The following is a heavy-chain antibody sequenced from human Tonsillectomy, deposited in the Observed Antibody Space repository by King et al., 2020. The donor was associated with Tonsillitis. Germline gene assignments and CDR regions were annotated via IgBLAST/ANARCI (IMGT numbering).Heavy chain of an antibody. CDR3: AKGRVAATPWYFDY. CDR2: ISYDGSNK. Sequence: VQLVESGGGVVQPGRSLRLSCAASGFTFNNYGMHWVRQAPGKGLEWVAFISYDGSNKYYADSMEGRFSISRDNSKNTLFLQMNSLIPEDMAVYYCAKGRVAATPWYFDYWGQGTLVTVSS. D-gene: IGHD2-15*01. V-gene: IGHV3-30*18. CDR1: GFTFNNYG. J-gene: IGHJ4*02.